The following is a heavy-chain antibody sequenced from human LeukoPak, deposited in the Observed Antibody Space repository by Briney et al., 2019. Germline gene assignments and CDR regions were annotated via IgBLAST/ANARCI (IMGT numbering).Heavy chain of an antibody. CDR3: ARRDYGRLGYFDY. CDR2: IIPILGIA. J-gene: IGHJ4*02. CDR1: GGTFSSYA. D-gene: IGHD4-17*01. V-gene: IGHV1-69*04. Sequence: SVKVSCKASGGTFSSYAISWVRQAPGQGLEWMGRIIPILGIANYAQKFQGRVTITADKSTSTAYMELSSLRSEDTAVYYCARRDYGRLGYFDYWGQGTLLSVSS.